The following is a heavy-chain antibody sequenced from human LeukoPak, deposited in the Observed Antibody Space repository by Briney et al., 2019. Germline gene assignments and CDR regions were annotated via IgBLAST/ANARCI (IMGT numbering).Heavy chain of an antibody. CDR2: ISGSGGST. D-gene: IGHD3-22*01. J-gene: IGHJ4*02. Sequence: GGSLRLSCAASGFTFSSYAMSWVRQAPGKGLEWVSAISGSGGSTYYADSVKGRFTISRDNSKNTLYLQMNSLRAEDTAVYYCAKGTYYYDSSGYYPFDYWGQGTLVTVSS. CDR1: GFTFSSYA. CDR3: AKGTYYYDSSGYYPFDY. V-gene: IGHV3-23*01.